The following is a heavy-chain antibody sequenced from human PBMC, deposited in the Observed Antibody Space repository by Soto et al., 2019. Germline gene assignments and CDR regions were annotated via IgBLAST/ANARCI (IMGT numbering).Heavy chain of an antibody. V-gene: IGHV3-30-3*01. CDR3: ARDRLRYNWNDFPYYYYGMDV. D-gene: IGHD1-1*01. J-gene: IGHJ6*02. CDR1: GFTFSSYA. CDR2: ISYDGSNT. Sequence: QVQLVESGGGVVQPGRSLRLSCAASGFTFSSYAMHWVRSAPGKGLEWVAVISYDGSNTYYADSVKGRFTISRDNSKNTLYLQMNSLRAEDTAVYYCARDRLRYNWNDFPYYYYGMDVWGQGTTVTVSS.